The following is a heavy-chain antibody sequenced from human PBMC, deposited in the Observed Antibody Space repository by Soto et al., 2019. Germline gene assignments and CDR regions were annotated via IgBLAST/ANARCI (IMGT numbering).Heavy chain of an antibody. V-gene: IGHV3-72*01. CDR1: GFTFSDHY. CDR3: VRGYQGVDT. Sequence: EVQLVESGGGLVQPGGSLRLSCAVSGFTFSDHYMDWVRQAPGKGLEWVGRSRSKVHTYSTEYAASVRGRFTISRDDSENSLLLHMNSLKAEDTAVYYCVRGYQGVDTWGQGTVVSVSS. D-gene: IGHD2-2*01. CDR2: SRSKVHTYST. J-gene: IGHJ5*02.